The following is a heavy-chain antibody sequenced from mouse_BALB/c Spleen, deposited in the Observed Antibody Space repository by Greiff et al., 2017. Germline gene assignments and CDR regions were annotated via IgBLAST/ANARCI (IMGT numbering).Heavy chain of an antibody. CDR2: ISSGSSTI. CDR1: GFTFSSFG. CDR3: AREGGLAMDY. J-gene: IGHJ4*01. Sequence: EVKLVESGGGLVQPGGSRKLSCAASGFTFSSFGMHWVRQAPEKGLEWVAYISSGSSTIYYADTVKGRFTISRDNPKNTLFLQMTSLRSEDTAMYYCAREGGLAMDYWGQGTSVTVSS. V-gene: IGHV5-17*02. D-gene: IGHD3-3*01.